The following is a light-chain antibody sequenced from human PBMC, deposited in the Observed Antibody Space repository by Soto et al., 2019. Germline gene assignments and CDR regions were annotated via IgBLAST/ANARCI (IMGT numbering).Light chain of an antibody. CDR3: QQYGSSPRT. V-gene: IGKV3-20*01. Sequence: EIVLTQSPGTLSLSPGERATLSCRSSQSVSSSYLAWYQQKPGQAPRLLIYGASSRATGIPDRFSGSGSGTDFTHTISRLEPEDFAVYYCQQYGSSPRTFGQGTKVDI. J-gene: IGKJ1*01. CDR2: GAS. CDR1: QSVSSSY.